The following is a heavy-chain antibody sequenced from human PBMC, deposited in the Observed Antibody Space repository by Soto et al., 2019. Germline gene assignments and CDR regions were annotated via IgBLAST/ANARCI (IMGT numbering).Heavy chain of an antibody. V-gene: IGHV1-58*02. CDR2: IVVGSGNT. J-gene: IGHJ6*02. CDR3: AASGSSQTYYYYGMDV. CDR1: GFTFTSSA. Sequence: SVKVSCKASGFTFTSSAMQWVRQARGQRLEWIGWIVVGSGNTNYAQKFQERVTFTRDMSTSTAYMELSSLRSEDTAVYYCAASGSSQTYYYYGMDVWGQGTTVTVSS. D-gene: IGHD1-26*01.